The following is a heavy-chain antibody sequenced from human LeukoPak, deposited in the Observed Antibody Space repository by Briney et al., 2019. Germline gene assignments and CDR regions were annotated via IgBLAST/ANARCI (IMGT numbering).Heavy chain of an antibody. D-gene: IGHD6-13*01. J-gene: IGHJ4*02. V-gene: IGHV1-2*02. CDR1: GYTFTGYY. Sequence: EASVKVSCKASGYTFTGYYLHWVRQAPGQGLEWMAWINPNTGGTHYAQKFQGRVTVTRDTSIDTAYMHLSSLRSDDTTVYYCARDSRLATASLGYWGQGTLVTVSS. CDR2: INPNTGGT. CDR3: ARDSRLATASLGY.